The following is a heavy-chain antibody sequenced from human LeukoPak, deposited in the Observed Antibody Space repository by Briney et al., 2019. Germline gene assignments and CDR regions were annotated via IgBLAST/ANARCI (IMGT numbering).Heavy chain of an antibody. CDR1: GFTFSNYG. CDR3: AREGTSITKYYYMDV. J-gene: IGHJ6*03. V-gene: IGHV3-23*01. CDR2: ITGSGSST. D-gene: IGHD5-12*01. Sequence: GGSLRLSCAASGFTFSNYGMNWVRQAPGKGLEWVSAITGSGSSTYYADSVKGRFTISRDNSKNTLYLQMNSLRAEDTAVYYCAREGTSITKYYYMDVWGKGTTVTISS.